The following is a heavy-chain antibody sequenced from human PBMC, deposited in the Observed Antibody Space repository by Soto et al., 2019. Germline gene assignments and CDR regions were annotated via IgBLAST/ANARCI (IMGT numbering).Heavy chain of an antibody. V-gene: IGHV3-74*03. D-gene: IGHD6-25*01. CDR2: LNNDGSSV. Sequence: EVQLVESGGGLVQPGGSLRLSCAASGFTLSDNWIHWVRRAPGKGMVWVSRLNNDGSSVTYADSVKGRFTLSRDNAKNTWFLQMDSLRVEDTAMYYCVRAPEQRPFDYWGQGTLVTVSS. J-gene: IGHJ4*02. CDR1: GFTLSDNW. CDR3: VRAPEQRPFDY.